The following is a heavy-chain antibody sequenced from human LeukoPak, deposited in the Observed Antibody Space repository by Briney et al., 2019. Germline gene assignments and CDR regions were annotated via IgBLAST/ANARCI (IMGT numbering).Heavy chain of an antibody. V-gene: IGHV4-59*01. Sequence: PSETLSLTCTVSGGSISNKYWSWIRQPPGKGLEWIGYIYYSGSTNYNPSLKSRVTISVDTSKNQFSLKLSSVTAADTAVYYCARVTGSSWFREFDYWGQGTLVTVSS. CDR3: ARVTGSSWFREFDY. J-gene: IGHJ4*02. D-gene: IGHD6-13*01. CDR2: IYYSGST. CDR1: GGSISNKY.